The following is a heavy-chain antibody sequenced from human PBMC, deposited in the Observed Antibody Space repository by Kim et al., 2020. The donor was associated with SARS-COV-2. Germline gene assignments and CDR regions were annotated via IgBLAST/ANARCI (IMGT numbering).Heavy chain of an antibody. CDR1: GFTFSSYS. CDR3: AREGEGSLYYYYGMDV. J-gene: IGHJ6*02. D-gene: IGHD1-26*01. CDR2: ISSSSSYI. Sequence: GGSLRLSCAASGFTFSSYSMNWVRQAPGKGLEWVSSISSSSSYIYYADSVKGRFTISRDNAKNSLYLQMNSLRAEDTAVYYCAREGEGSLYYYYGMDVWGQGTTVTVSS. V-gene: IGHV3-21*01.